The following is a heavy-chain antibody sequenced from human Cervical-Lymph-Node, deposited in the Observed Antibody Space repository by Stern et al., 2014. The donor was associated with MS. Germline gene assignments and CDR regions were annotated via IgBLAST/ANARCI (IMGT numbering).Heavy chain of an antibody. V-gene: IGHV1-69*01. Sequence: EQLVESGAEVKKPGSSVRVSCKASGGTFSSYGIRWVRQAPGQGLEWMGGIIPIFGTANYAQKFQGRVTINADESTSTAYMELSSLRSEDTAVYYCAREFNYDSSGYYFYYWGQGTLVTVSS. CDR2: IIPIFGTA. CDR1: GGTFSSYG. D-gene: IGHD3-22*01. CDR3: AREFNYDSSGYYFYY. J-gene: IGHJ4*02.